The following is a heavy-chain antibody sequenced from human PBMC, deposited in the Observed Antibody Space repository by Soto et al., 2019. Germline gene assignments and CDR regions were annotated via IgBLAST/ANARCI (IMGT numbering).Heavy chain of an antibody. J-gene: IGHJ6*02. CDR1: GGTFSSYA. CDR3: ARGGGSSPYDYYYRMDV. V-gene: IGHV1-69*01. D-gene: IGHD5-12*01. CDR2: IIPIFGTA. Sequence: QVQLVQSGAEVKKPGASVKVSCKASGGTFSSYAISWVRQAPGQGLEWMGGIIPIFGTANYEQKFQGRVTITADEATSTGYTELSSLRSEDTAVYYCARGGGSSPYDYYYRMDVWGQGTTVTVSS.